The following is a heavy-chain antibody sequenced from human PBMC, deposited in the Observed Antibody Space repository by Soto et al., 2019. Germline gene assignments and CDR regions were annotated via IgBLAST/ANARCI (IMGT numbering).Heavy chain of an antibody. Sequence: QVQMVESGGGVVQPGRSLRLSCAASGFTFSTYGIHWVRQAPGKGLEWVAVIAHDGSREYYADSVKCRFAISRDNSKNTLDLQMNSLRAEDTAVYYCGKLGYRVYDYTYYNGVDVWGQGTTVTVSS. D-gene: IGHD5-12*01. V-gene: IGHV3-30*18. CDR1: GFTFSTYG. CDR2: IAHDGSRE. J-gene: IGHJ6*02. CDR3: GKLGYRVYDYTYYNGVDV.